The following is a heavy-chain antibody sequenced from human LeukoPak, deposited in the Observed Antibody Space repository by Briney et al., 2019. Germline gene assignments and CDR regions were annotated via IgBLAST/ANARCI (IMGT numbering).Heavy chain of an antibody. J-gene: IGHJ4*02. V-gene: IGHV4-30-4*01. D-gene: IGHD4-17*01. Sequence: PSGTLSLTCTVSGGSISSGDYYWSWIRQPPGKGLEWIGYIYYSGSTYYNPSLKSRVTISVDTSKNQFSLKLSSVTAADTAVYYCARDRGATVTSSTYYFDYWGQGTLVTVSS. CDR1: GGSISSGDYY. CDR3: ARDRGATVTSSTYYFDY. CDR2: IYYSGST.